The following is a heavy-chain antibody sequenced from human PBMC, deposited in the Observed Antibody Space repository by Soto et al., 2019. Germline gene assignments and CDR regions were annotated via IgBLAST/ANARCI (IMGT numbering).Heavy chain of an antibody. V-gene: IGHV3-33*01. CDR1: GFTFSSYG. D-gene: IGHD2-2*02. J-gene: IGHJ6*02. Sequence: QVQLVESGGGVVQPGRSLRLSCAASGFTFSSYGMHWVRQAPGTGLEWVAVIWYDGSNKYYADSVKGRFTISRDNSKNTLYLQMTSLRAEDTAVYYCARDPPIPPTVNYYYGMDVWGQGTTVTVSS. CDR3: ARDPPIPPTVNYYYGMDV. CDR2: IWYDGSNK.